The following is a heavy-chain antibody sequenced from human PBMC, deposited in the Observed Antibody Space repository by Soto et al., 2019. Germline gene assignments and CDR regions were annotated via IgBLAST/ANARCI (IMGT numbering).Heavy chain of an antibody. D-gene: IGHD1-26*01. Sequence: QVQLEESGGGVVQPGRSLRLSCEASGFTFNTYSMHWVRQPPGKGLEWLAAIWYDGTQKYYADSVKGRFTISRDNSKKTVYLQLNSLRGDDTAVYYCAKDWVGGSNKYYFEYWGQGTLVTVSS. CDR2: IWYDGTQK. CDR1: GFTFNTYS. J-gene: IGHJ4*02. V-gene: IGHV3-33*03. CDR3: AKDWVGGSNKYYFEY.